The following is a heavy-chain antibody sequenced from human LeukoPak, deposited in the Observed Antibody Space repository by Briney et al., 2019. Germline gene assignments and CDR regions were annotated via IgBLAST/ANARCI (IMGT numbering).Heavy chain of an antibody. CDR2: FDPEDGET. CDR3: ATENALIAAAGNFDY. D-gene: IGHD6-13*01. CDR1: GYTLTELS. V-gene: IGHV1-24*01. J-gene: IGHJ4*02. Sequence: ASVKVSCKVSGYTLTELSMHWVRQAPGEGLEWMGGFDPEDGETIYAQKFQGRVTMTEDTSTDTAYMELSSLRSEDTAVYYCATENALIAAAGNFDYWGQGTLVTVSS.